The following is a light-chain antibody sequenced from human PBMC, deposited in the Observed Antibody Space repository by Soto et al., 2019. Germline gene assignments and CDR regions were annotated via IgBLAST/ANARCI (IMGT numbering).Light chain of an antibody. CDR1: QSVSSSY. CDR3: QQYRPSQWT. Sequence: EIVLTQSPGTLSLSPGERATLSCRASQSVSSSYLAWYQQKPGQAPRLLIYGASNRATGIPDRFSGSGSGTDFTLTISRLEPEDLAVYYCQQYRPSQWTFGQGTNVEIK. V-gene: IGKV3-20*01. CDR2: GAS. J-gene: IGKJ1*01.